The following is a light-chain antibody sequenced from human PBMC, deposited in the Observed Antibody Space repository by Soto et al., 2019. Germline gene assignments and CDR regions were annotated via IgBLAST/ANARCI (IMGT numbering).Light chain of an antibody. CDR2: EDT. CDR1: SSDVGAYDC. CDR3: SLYLTSNNYV. Sequence: QSVLTQPPSASGSPGQSVTISCTGTSSDVGAYDCVSWYRHHPGKAPQPLIFEDTRRPSGVPDRFSGFKSGTTASLTVSGPQHEHEDDDFRSLYLTSNNYVFGTGTKV. V-gene: IGLV2-8*01. J-gene: IGLJ1*01.